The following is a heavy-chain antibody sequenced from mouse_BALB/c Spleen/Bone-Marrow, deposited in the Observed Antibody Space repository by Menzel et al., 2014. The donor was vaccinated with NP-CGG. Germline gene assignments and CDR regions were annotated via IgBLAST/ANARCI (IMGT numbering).Heavy chain of an antibody. CDR2: VYPGNSDT. Sequence: EVQLQQSGTVLARPGASVKMSCKASGYSFTSYWMHWVKQRPGQGLEWIGAVYPGNSDTTYNQKFKGKAKLTAVTSASTAYVELSSLTNEDSAVYYCTFLVKEDFAYWGQGTLVTVSA. CDR1: GYSFTSYW. V-gene: IGHV1-5*01. D-gene: IGHD2-10*02. CDR3: TFLVKEDFAY. J-gene: IGHJ3*01.